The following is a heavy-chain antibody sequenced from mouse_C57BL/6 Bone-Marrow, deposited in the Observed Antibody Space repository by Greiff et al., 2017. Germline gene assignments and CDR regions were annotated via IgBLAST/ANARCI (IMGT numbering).Heavy chain of an antibody. CDR2: ISNGGGST. V-gene: IGHV5-12*01. D-gene: IGHD1-1*02. CDR3: ARRGWGVDY. J-gene: IGHJ2*01. Sequence: EVKLVESGGGLVQPGGSLKLSCAASGFTFSDYYMYWVRQTPEKRLEWVAYISNGGGSTYYPDTVKGRFTISRDNAKNTLHLQMSRLKSEDTAMYYCARRGWGVDYWGQGTTLTVSS. CDR1: GFTFSDYY.